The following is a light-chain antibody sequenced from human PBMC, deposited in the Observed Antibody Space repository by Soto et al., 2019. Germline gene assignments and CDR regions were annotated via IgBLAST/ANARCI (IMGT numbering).Light chain of an antibody. J-gene: IGKJ2*01. CDR2: GSS. Sequence: EVVLTQSPGTLSLSPGERATLSCRASQSVSNNYFAWYQQKPGQAPRLLIFGSSDRATGIPDRFSGSGSGTDFTLTIRRLEPEDFAVYYWQQYGSSPPYTFGQGTKLEIK. V-gene: IGKV3-20*01. CDR3: QQYGSSPPYT. CDR1: QSVSNNY.